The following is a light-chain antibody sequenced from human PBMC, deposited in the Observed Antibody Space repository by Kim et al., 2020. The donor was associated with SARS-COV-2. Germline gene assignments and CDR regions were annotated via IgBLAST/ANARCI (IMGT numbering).Light chain of an antibody. V-gene: IGLV4-69*01. CDR3: QTWGSGSWL. CDR1: SGHSNYA. CDR2: LNSDGSH. J-gene: IGLJ3*02. Sequence: QLVLTQSPSESASLGASVTLTCTLSSGHSNYAIAWHQQQPEKGPRYLMKLNSDGSHQKGDGIPDRFSGSSSGTERYLTISNLHSEDEADYYCQTWGSGSWLFGGGTQLTVL.